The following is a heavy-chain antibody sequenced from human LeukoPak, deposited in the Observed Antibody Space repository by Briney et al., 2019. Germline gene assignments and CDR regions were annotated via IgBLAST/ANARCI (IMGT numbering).Heavy chain of an antibody. CDR1: GYTFTGYY. Sequence: ASVKVSCKASGYTFTGYYMHWVRQAPGQGLEWMGWINPNSGGTNYAQKFQGWVTMTRDTSISTAYMELSRLRSDDTAVYYCARQRYLVGATIDGMDVWGQGTTVTDSS. D-gene: IGHD1-26*01. V-gene: IGHV1-2*04. CDR2: INPNSGGT. CDR3: ARQRYLVGATIDGMDV. J-gene: IGHJ6*02.